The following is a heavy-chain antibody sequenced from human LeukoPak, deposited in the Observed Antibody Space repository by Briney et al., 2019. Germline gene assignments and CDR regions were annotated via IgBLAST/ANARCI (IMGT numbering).Heavy chain of an antibody. CDR1: GFTFSNAW. J-gene: IGHJ4*02. Sequence: GGSLRLSCAASGFTFSNAWMSWVRQAPGKGLEWVGRIKSKTDGETTDYAATVKGRFTIPSDDSKNALYLQMNSLKTEDTAVYYCTTLTYYFEYWGQGTLVTASS. V-gene: IGHV3-15*01. CDR3: TTLTYYFEY. CDR2: IKSKTDGETT.